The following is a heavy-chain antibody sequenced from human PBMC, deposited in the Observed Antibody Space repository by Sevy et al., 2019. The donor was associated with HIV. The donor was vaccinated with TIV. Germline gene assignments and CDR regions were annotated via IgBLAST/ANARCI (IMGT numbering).Heavy chain of an antibody. V-gene: IGHV3-30-3*01. CDR1: GFALSNYYA. CDR2: ISYDGSDK. Sequence: GGYLRLSCAASGFALSNYYAMHWVRQAPGKGLEWVALISYDGSDKYYADSVKGRFSISRDNFKNTLYLQMNSLTTEDTAVYYCARPRANYVDHYFFYAMDVWGQGTMVIVSS. D-gene: IGHD4-17*01. CDR3: ARPRANYVDHYFFYAMDV. J-gene: IGHJ6*02.